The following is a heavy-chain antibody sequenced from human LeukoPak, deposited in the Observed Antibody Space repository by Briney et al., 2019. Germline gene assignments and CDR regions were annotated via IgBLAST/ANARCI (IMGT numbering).Heavy chain of an antibody. CDR2: IGGNGVDT. Sequence: PGGSLRLSCTASGFTFSTYAMGWARQAPGKGLEWVSGIGGNGVDTYYADSAKGRFTISRDNSKNTVYLQMNSLRAEDTALYYCVKAYTTSGTYSEPWGQGTLVTVSS. CDR1: GFTFSTYA. CDR3: VKAYTTSGTYSEP. J-gene: IGHJ4*02. D-gene: IGHD1-1*01. V-gene: IGHV3-23*01.